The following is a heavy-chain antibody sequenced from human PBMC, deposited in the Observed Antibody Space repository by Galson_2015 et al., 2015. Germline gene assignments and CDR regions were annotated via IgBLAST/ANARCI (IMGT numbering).Heavy chain of an antibody. CDR2: ISAYNGDT. CDR1: GYTFTSCG. J-gene: IGHJ3*02. Sequence: SVKVSCKASGYTFTSCGISWLRQARGQGLECMGWISAYNGDTNYDQKVQGRVPMTTKTSTSTAYMELRGLTSAVTAVYYCALAGSVFSLRIPIIWGQGTVVTVSS. CDR3: ALAGSVFSLRIPII. V-gene: IGHV1-18*01. D-gene: IGHD2-15*01.